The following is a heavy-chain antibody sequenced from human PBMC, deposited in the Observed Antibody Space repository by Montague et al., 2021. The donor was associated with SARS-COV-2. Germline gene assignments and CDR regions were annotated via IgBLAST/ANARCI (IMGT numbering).Heavy chain of an antibody. D-gene: IGHD1-26*01. V-gene: IGHV2-70*01. CDR1: GFSLSTSGMC. J-gene: IGHJ3*02. Sequence: PALVKPTQTLTLTCTFSGFSLSTSGMCVSWIRQPPGKALEWLALIDWDDDKYYSTSLKTRLTISKDTSKNQVVLTMTNMDPVDTATYSCARKWGATRGDGFDIWGQGTMVTVSS. CDR3: ARKWGATRGDGFDI. CDR2: IDWDDDK.